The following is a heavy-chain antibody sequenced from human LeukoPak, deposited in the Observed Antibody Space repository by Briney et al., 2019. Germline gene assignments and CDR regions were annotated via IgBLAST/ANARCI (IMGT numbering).Heavy chain of an antibody. CDR1: GFSVSSNY. J-gene: IGHJ6*02. CDR3: AKEIEYCSSTSCYYYYGMDV. Sequence: GGSLRLSCAASGFSVSSNYMSWVRQALGKGLEWVSVIYRDGNTYYADSVKGRFTISRDNSKNTLYLQMNSLRAEDTAVYYCAKEIEYCSSTSCYYYYGMDVWGQGTTVTVSS. CDR2: IYRDGNT. V-gene: IGHV3-53*01. D-gene: IGHD2-2*01.